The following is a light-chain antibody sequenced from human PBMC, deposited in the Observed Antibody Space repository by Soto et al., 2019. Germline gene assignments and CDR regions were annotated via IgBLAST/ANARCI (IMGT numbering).Light chain of an antibody. CDR3: QQRDSWPLT. Sequence: ENVLTQSPATLSLSPGEVATLSCRASESVGSDLAWYRQKPCQPPRPLIYDVSGRATGVPARFSGSGSGTDFTLTLSSLEPEDFAVYSCQQRDSWPLTFGGGTKVEIK. CDR1: ESVGSD. CDR2: DVS. J-gene: IGKJ4*01. V-gene: IGKV3-11*01.